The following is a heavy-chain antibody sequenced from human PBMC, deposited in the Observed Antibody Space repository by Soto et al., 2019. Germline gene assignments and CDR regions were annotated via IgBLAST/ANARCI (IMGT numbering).Heavy chain of an antibody. CDR2: ISGRGGST. J-gene: IGHJ4*02. D-gene: IGHD1-26*01. Sequence: EVQLLESGGGLVQPGGSLRLSCAASGFTFSSYAMSWVRQAPGKGLEWVSAISGRGGSTYYADSVKGRFTISRDNSKNTLYLQMISVRAEDTAVYYCAKVRRGPVGPFDYWGQGTLVTVSS. CDR3: AKVRRGPVGPFDY. V-gene: IGHV3-23*01. CDR1: GFTFSSYA.